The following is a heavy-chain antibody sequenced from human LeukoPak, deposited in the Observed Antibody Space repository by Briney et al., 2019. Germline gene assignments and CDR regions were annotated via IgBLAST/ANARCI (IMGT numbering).Heavy chain of an antibody. D-gene: IGHD6-13*01. V-gene: IGHV3-20*04. CDR2: INWNVGST. CDR3: ARARIAAATDY. CDR1: GFMFADYG. J-gene: IGHJ4*02. Sequence: PGGSLRLSCAASGFMFADYGMTWVRQVPGKGLEWVSGINWNVGSTGYVDSVKGRFTISRDDSKNTLYLQMNSLRAEDTAVYYCARARIAAATDYWGQGALVTVSS.